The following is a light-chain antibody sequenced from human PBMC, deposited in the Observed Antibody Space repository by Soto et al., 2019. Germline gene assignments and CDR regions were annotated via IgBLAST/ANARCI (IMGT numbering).Light chain of an antibody. Sequence: QSVLTQPPSASGSPGQSVTISCTGTSSDVGGYNYVSWYQQHPGKAPKLMIYEVSKRPSGVPDRFSGSKSGNTASLTVSGLQAEDEADYYCSSYEGSNNFVYGGGTKLTVL. CDR2: EVS. CDR3: SSYEGSNNFV. J-gene: IGLJ2*01. V-gene: IGLV2-8*01. CDR1: SSDVGGYNY.